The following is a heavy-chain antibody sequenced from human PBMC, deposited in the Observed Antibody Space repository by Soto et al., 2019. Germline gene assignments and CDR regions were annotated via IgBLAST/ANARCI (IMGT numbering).Heavy chain of an antibody. Sequence: HVQLQQSGPGLVKPSQTLSLTCAISGDSVSSNSVAWNWIRQSPSRGLEWLGRTYYRSKWYNDYGVTVKGTITSNPDTSKNQFSLQLNSVTPEDTAVYYCARGRFNAFGIWGQGTMVTVSS. V-gene: IGHV6-1*01. D-gene: IGHD3-3*01. CDR2: TYYRSKWYN. CDR1: GDSVSSNSVA. J-gene: IGHJ3*02. CDR3: ARGRFNAFGI.